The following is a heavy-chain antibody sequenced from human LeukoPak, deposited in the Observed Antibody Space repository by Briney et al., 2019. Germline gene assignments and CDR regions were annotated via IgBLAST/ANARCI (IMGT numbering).Heavy chain of an antibody. CDR2: IYSGGST. CDR1: EFSVGSNY. D-gene: IGHD3-10*01. V-gene: IGHV3-66*01. CDR3: ATLNYYGSGSYYNFDY. Sequence: GGSLRLSCAASEFSVGSNYMTWVRQAPGKGLEWVSLIYSGGSTYYADSVKGRFTISRDNAKNSLYLQMNSLRAEDTAVYYCATLNYYGSGSYYNFDYWGQGTLVTVSS. J-gene: IGHJ4*02.